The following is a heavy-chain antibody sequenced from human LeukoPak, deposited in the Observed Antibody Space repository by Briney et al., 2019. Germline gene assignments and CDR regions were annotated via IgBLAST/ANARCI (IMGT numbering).Heavy chain of an antibody. D-gene: IGHD4-17*01. Sequence: PSETLSLTCAVYGGSFNDYYWSWIRQPPGKGLEWIGEINHSGSTNYNPSLKSRVTISVDTSKNQFSLKLSSVTAADTAVYYCARVYGGYYYYMDVWGKGTTVTVSS. V-gene: IGHV4-34*01. CDR2: INHSGST. J-gene: IGHJ6*03. CDR3: ARVYGGYYYYMDV. CDR1: GGSFNDYY.